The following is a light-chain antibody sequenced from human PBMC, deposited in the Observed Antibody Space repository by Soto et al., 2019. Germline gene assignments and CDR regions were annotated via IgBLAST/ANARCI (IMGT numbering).Light chain of an antibody. CDR2: AAS. J-gene: IGKJ1*01. CDR3: QQRNSYPWT. Sequence: IQLTQSPSSLSTSVGDRVTITCRASRGISNSLAWYQQEPGKAPKLLIYAASTLQSGVPSRFSGSRSGTDFTLTISSLQPEDFATYYCQQRNSYPWTFGQGTKVEIK. CDR1: RGISNS. V-gene: IGKV1-9*01.